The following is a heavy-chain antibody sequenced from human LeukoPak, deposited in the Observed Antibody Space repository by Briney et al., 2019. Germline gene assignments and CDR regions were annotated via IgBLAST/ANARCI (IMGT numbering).Heavy chain of an antibody. CDR2: INPSGGST. J-gene: IGHJ6*03. V-gene: IGHV1-46*01. Sequence: ASVKVSCKASGYTFTSYYMHWVRQAPGQGLEWMGIINPSGGSTSYAQKFQGRVTMTRDTSISTAYMELSRLRSDDTAVYYCARGCTAIPRAYYYYMDVWGKGTTVTVSS. D-gene: IGHD5-18*01. CDR1: GYTFTSYY. CDR3: ARGCTAIPRAYYYYMDV.